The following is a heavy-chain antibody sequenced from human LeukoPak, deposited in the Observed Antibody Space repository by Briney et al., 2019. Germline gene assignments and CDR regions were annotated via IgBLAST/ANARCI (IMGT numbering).Heavy chain of an antibody. Sequence: SETLSLTCTVSGGSISSYYWSWIRQPPGKGLEWIGYVYYSGSTNYNPSLKSRVTISVDTSKNQFSLKLSSVTAADTAVYYCARGAGTTDYYFDYWGQGTLLTVSS. CDR2: VYYSGST. V-gene: IGHV4-59*01. J-gene: IGHJ4*02. D-gene: IGHD1-7*01. CDR1: GGSISSYY. CDR3: ARGAGTTDYYFDY.